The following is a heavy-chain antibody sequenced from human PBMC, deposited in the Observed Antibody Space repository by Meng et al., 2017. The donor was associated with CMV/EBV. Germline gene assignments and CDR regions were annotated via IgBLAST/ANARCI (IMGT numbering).Heavy chain of an antibody. J-gene: IGHJ5*02. D-gene: IGHD3-10*01. CDR2: ISYDGSNK. Sequence: VLVVGSGVAVVQPGRALRLSCAASGFTFSSYAMNWGRQAPGKGLEWVAVISYDGSNKYYADSVKGRFTISRDNSKNTLYLQMNSLRAEDTAVYYCARDRLRGNNWFDPWGQGTLVTVSS. CDR1: GFTFSSYA. V-gene: IGHV3-30-3*01. CDR3: ARDRLRGNNWFDP.